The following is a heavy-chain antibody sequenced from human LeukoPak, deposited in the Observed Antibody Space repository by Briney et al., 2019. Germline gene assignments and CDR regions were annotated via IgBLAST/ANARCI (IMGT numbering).Heavy chain of an antibody. V-gene: IGHV3-21*01. CDR3: ARDHLAAAGTDI. CDR2: ISSSSSYI. J-gene: IGHJ4*02. Sequence: GGSLRLSCAASGFTFSSYSMNWVRQAPGKGLEWVSSISSSSSYIYYADSVKGRFTISRDNAKNSLYLQMNSLRAEDTAVYYCARDHLAAAGTDIWGQGTLVTVSS. CDR1: GFTFSSYS. D-gene: IGHD6-13*01.